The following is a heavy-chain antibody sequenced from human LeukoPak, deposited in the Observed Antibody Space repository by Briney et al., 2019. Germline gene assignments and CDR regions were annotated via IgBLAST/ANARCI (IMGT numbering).Heavy chain of an antibody. CDR3: ATLDYYDKSPRILDY. D-gene: IGHD3-22*01. V-gene: IGHV3-48*04. CDR1: GFSFNSYS. CDR2: ISSGSSTI. Sequence: PGGSLRLSCAASGFSFNSYSMNWVRQAPGKGLEWVSYISSGSSTIYYADSVEGRFTISRDNAKNSLYVQMNSLRVEDTAVYYCATLDYYDKSPRILDYWGQGTLVTVSS. J-gene: IGHJ4*02.